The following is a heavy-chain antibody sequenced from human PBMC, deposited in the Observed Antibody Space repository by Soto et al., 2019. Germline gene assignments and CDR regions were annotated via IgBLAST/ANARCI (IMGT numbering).Heavy chain of an antibody. Sequence: QVQLVESGGGVVQPGRSLSLSCAASGFTFSSYAMHWVRQAPGKGLVWVAVISYDGSNKYYADSVKGRFTISRDNSKNTLYLEMNSLRAEDTAVYYCAREREVTTNYYYYYGMDVWGHGTTVTVSS. J-gene: IGHJ6*02. CDR3: AREREVTTNYYYYYGMDV. CDR1: GFTFSSYA. V-gene: IGHV3-30-3*01. CDR2: ISYDGSNK. D-gene: IGHD4-4*01.